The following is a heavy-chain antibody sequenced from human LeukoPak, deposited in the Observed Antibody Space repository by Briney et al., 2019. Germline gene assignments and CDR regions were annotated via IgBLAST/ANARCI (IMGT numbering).Heavy chain of an antibody. CDR1: GGSISSYY. CDR2: IYHSGST. CDR3: ARAILGRDWFDP. Sequence: PSETLSLTCTVSGGSISSYYWSWIRQPPGKGLEWIGYIYHSGSTYYNPSLKSRVTISVDRSKNQFSLKLSSVTAADTAVYYCARAILGRDWFDPWGQGTLVTVSS. V-gene: IGHV4-59*12. J-gene: IGHJ5*02.